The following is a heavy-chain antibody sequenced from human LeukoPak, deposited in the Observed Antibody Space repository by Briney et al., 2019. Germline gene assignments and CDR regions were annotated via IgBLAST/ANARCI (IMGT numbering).Heavy chain of an antibody. CDR1: GDSVSSNSAA. Sequence: SQTLSLTCAISGDSVSSNSAAWNWIRQSPSRGLEWLGRTYYRSKWYNDYAVSVKSRITINPDTSKNQFSLQLNSVTPEDTAVYYCARHKMAVAYYYYYMDVWGKGTTVTVSS. V-gene: IGHV6-1*01. J-gene: IGHJ6*03. D-gene: IGHD6-19*01. CDR3: ARHKMAVAYYYYYMDV. CDR2: TYYRSKWYN.